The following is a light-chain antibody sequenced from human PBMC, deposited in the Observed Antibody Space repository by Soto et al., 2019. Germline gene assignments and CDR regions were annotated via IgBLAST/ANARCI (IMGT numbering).Light chain of an antibody. CDR1: QGFSNY. J-gene: IGKJ1*01. CDR2: AAS. Sequence: DIQMTQSPSSLSASVGDRVTITCRASQGFSNYLAWYQQKPGKVPKLLIYAASTLQSGVPSRFSASVSGTDFTLTISSLQPEDIATYYCQKYDSAPWTFGQGTKVEIK. CDR3: QKYDSAPWT. V-gene: IGKV1-27*01.